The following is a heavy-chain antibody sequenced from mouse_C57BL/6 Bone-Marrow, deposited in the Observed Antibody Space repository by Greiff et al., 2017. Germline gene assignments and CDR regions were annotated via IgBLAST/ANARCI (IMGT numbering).Heavy chain of an antibody. CDR1: GYTFTSYG. D-gene: IGHD2-1*01. Sequence: VQLVESGAELARPGASVKLSCKASGYTFTSYGISWVKQRTGQGLEWIGEIYPRSGNTYYNEKFKGKATLTADKSSSTAYMELRSLTSEDSAVYFCATLYYGNYGGFAYGGQGTLVTVSA. J-gene: IGHJ3*01. CDR3: ATLYYGNYGGFAY. V-gene: IGHV1-81*01. CDR2: IYPRSGNT.